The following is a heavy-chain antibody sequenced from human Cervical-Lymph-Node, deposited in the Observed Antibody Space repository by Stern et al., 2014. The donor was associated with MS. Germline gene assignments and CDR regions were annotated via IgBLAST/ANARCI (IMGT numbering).Heavy chain of an antibody. CDR1: GFIFRNSG. J-gene: IGHJ4*02. CDR3: TRDPRGYCSGGSCYQGFFDS. V-gene: IGHV3-33*01. CDR2: VWQDGSNK. D-gene: IGHD2-15*01. Sequence: VQLVESGGGVVQPGRSLRLSCAASGFIFRNSGMHWVRQAPGKGLEWVAVVWQDGSNKYYADSVKGRFTISRDNSNNMVDLQMNSLRVEDMGIYYCTRDPRGYCSGGSCYQGFFDSWGRGTLVTGSS.